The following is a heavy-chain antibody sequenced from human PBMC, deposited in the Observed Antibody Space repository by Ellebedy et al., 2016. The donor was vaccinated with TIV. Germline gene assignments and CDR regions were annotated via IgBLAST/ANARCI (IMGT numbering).Heavy chain of an antibody. CDR3: ARRASCGGDCRRGEVDN. CDR2: INPYSGGT. Sequence: ASVKVSCXASGYTFTGYYMHWVRQAPGQGLEWMGWINPYSGGTNYAQKLQGRVTMTKDTSITTAYMELSSLRSDDAAVYYCARRASCGGDCRRGEVDNWGQGTLVTVSS. CDR1: GYTFTGYY. J-gene: IGHJ4*02. D-gene: IGHD2-21*02. V-gene: IGHV1-2*02.